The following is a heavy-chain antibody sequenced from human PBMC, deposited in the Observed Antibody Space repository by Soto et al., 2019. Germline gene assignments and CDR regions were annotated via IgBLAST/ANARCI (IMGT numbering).Heavy chain of an antibody. V-gene: IGHV3-48*03. J-gene: IGHJ6*02. Sequence: GGSLRLSCAVSGFTFSSYEMNWVRQAPGKGLEWVSYIGTSGKTIYYADSVRGRFTISRDNAKNSLYLQMNSLRAEDTAVHFCARDPAIYSGKFDYGLDVWGRGTTVTVSS. CDR3: ARDPAIYSGKFDYGLDV. D-gene: IGHD4-4*01. CDR2: IGTSGKTI. CDR1: GFTFSSYE.